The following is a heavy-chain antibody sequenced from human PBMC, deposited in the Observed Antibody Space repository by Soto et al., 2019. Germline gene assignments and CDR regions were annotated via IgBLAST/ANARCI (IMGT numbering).Heavy chain of an antibody. J-gene: IGHJ4*02. V-gene: IGHV3-74*01. Sequence: EVQLVESGGGLVQPGGSLRLSCAASGFTFSSFWMHWVRQAPGKGLVWVARIHTDGSSTSYADSVKGRFTISRDNAKNTLYLQMNSLRAEDTAIYYWARDHSYWGSWSDYWGQGTLVTVSS. CDR1: GFTFSSFW. CDR2: IHTDGSST. D-gene: IGHD7-27*01. CDR3: ARDHSYWGSWSDY.